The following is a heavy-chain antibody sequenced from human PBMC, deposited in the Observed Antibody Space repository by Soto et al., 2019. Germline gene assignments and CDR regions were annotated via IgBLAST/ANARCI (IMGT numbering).Heavy chain of an antibody. CDR2: ISPMFGAA. V-gene: IGHV1-69*19. J-gene: IGHJ4*02. CDR1: GGTFNAYA. Sequence: QVQLVQSGAEMKKPGSSVKVSCQSSGGTFNAYAMNWVRQAPGQGPEWMGDISPMFGAANYAPKFQGRVTITADESTATLYMQLSSLTSEDTALYFCAREVQVHTPAFVYWGQGTLVTVSS. CDR3: AREVQVHTPAFVY. D-gene: IGHD3-10*01.